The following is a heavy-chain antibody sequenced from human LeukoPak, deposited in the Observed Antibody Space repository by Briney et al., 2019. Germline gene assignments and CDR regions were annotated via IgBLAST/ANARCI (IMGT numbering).Heavy chain of an antibody. Sequence: ASVKVSCKASGYTFTSYDINWVRQATGQGLEWMGWMNPNSGNTGYAQKFQGRVTITRNTSIITAYMELSSLRSEDTAVYYCAGTAAGTSPYYYYMDVWGKGTTVTVSS. CDR1: GYTFTSYD. CDR3: AGTAAGTSPYYYYMDV. D-gene: IGHD6-13*01. J-gene: IGHJ6*03. V-gene: IGHV1-8*01. CDR2: MNPNSGNT.